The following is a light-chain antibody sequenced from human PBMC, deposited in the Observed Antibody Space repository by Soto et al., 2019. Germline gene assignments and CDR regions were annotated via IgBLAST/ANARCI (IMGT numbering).Light chain of an antibody. V-gene: IGKV1-5*03. Sequence: DIQMTQSPSTLSESVGDRVTITCRASQSISSWLAWYQQKPGKAPKLLIYEASSLESGVPSRFSGSRSGTEFTLTISSLQPDDFATYYCQQYNSYSPRTFGQGTKVEIK. J-gene: IGKJ1*01. CDR1: QSISSW. CDR2: EAS. CDR3: QQYNSYSPRT.